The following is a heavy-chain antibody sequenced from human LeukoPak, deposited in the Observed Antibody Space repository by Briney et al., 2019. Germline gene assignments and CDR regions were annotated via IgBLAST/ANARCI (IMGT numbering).Heavy chain of an antibody. V-gene: IGHV1-46*01. CDR2: IDPSGGST. Sequence: ASVKVSCKASGYTFTSYYMHWVRQAPGQGLEWMGIIDPSGGSTSYAQKFQGRVTMTRDTSTSTVYMELSSLRSEDTAVYYCARDRRGSYNLYYFDYWGQGTLVTVSS. D-gene: IGHD1-26*01. J-gene: IGHJ4*02. CDR3: ARDRRGSYNLYYFDY. CDR1: GYTFTSYY.